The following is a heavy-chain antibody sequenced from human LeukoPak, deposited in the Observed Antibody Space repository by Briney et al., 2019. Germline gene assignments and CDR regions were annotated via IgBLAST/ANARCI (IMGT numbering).Heavy chain of an antibody. CDR2: ITTYNGEK. J-gene: IGHJ4*02. D-gene: IGHD2-8*01. CDR3: ARDCSNGVCYPRDY. CDR1: GYTLSEYG. Sequence: ASVKVSCKASGYTLSEYGISWVRQAPGQGHEWVGWITTYNGEKIYSEKFQGRVTMTTDTSSGTYYMELRNLRSDDTAIYYCARDCSNGVCYPRDYWGQGTLVIVSS. V-gene: IGHV1-18*01.